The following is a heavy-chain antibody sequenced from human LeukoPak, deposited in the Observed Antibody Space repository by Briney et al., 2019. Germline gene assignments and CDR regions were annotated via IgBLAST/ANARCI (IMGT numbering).Heavy chain of an antibody. J-gene: IGHJ3*02. CDR2: ISYDGNTK. V-gene: IGHV3-30*09. CDR3: AREAIGTTKSDDAFDI. Sequence: GGSLRLSCAASGFTFSSYAMSWVRQAPGKGLEWVAVISYDGNTKYYADSVKGRFAITRDNSKNTLFLQMNSLRAEDTAVYYCAREAIGTTKSDDAFDIWGQGTMVTVSS. D-gene: IGHD1-1*01. CDR1: GFTFSSYA.